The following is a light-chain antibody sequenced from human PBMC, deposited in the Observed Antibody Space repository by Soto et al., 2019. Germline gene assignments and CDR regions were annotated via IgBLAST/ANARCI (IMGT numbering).Light chain of an antibody. J-gene: IGLJ1*01. CDR3: SSYTSSSTLARYV. V-gene: IGLV2-14*01. CDR2: EVS. Sequence: QSALTQPASVSGSPGQSITNSCTGTSSDVGGYNYVSWYQQHPGKAPKLMIYEVSNRPSGVSNRFSGSKSGNTASLTISGLQAEDEADYYCSSYTSSSTLARYVFGTGTKLTVL. CDR1: SSDVGGYNY.